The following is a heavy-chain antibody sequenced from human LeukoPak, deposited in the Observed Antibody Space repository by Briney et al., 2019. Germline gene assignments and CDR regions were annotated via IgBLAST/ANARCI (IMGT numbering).Heavy chain of an antibody. CDR3: AREGRDGYNYW. CDR2: INHSGST. CDR1: GGSFRGYY. Sequence: SETLSLTCAVYGGSFRGYYWSWIRQPPGKGLEWIGEINHSGSTNYNPSLKSRVTISVDTSKNQFSLKLSSVTAADTAVYYCAREGRDGYNYWGGQGTLVTVSS. D-gene: IGHD5-24*01. V-gene: IGHV4-34*01. J-gene: IGHJ1*01.